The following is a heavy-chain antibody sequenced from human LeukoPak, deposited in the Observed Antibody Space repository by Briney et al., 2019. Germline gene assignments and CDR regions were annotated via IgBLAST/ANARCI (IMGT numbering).Heavy chain of an antibody. J-gene: IGHJ3*02. Sequence: SQTLSLTCAVSGGSISGGGYSWSWIRQPPGKGLEWIGYIYHSGSTYYNPSLKSRVTISVDRSKNQFSLKLSSVTAADTAVYYCARATGWFGEFPCAFDIWGQGTMVTVSS. V-gene: IGHV4-30-2*01. CDR3: ARATGWFGEFPCAFDI. D-gene: IGHD3-10*01. CDR1: GGSISGGGYS. CDR2: IYHSGST.